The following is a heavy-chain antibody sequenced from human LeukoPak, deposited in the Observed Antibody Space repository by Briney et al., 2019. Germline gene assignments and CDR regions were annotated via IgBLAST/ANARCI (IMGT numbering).Heavy chain of an antibody. V-gene: IGHV3-66*01. Sequence: GGSLRLSCAASGFTFSNDDMNWVRQAPGKGLEWVSIIYSGGSTYYADSVRGRFTISRDNSKNTLYLLMNSLRAEDTAVYYCATSGWWGYFDYWGRGTLVTVSS. J-gene: IGHJ4*02. CDR1: GFTFSNDD. CDR3: ATSGWWGYFDY. D-gene: IGHD6-19*01. CDR2: IYSGGST.